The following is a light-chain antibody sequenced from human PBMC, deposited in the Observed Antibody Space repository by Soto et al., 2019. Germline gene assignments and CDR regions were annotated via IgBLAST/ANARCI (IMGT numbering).Light chain of an antibody. V-gene: IGKV1-5*03. CDR2: KAT. J-gene: IGKJ1*01. Sequence: DIQMTHSPSTLSASVGDRVTITCRASQDISAWLAWYQQKPGKPPKLVIYKATALETGVPSRFSGSGSGTELTLTISSLQPDDFTTYYWPQNSAFQWTFGQGTQVHIK. CDR3: PQNSAFQWT. CDR1: QDISAW.